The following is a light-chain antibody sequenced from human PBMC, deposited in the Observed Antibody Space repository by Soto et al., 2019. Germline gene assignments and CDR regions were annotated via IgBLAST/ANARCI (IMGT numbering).Light chain of an antibody. CDR1: QTVGSN. J-gene: IGKJ1*01. V-gene: IGKV3-15*01. CDR2: TTS. Sequence: EIVMTQSPATLSVSPGERITISCRASQTVGSNLAWYQQKPGQAPRLLIYTTSSRATGVPAKFSGGGSGTEFTLTIDSLQSEDFVLYYCQQYNSWPRTFGQGTKVDIK. CDR3: QQYNSWPRT.